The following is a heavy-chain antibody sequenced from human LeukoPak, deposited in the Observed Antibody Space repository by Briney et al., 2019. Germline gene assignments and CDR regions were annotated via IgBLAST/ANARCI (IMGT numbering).Heavy chain of an antibody. CDR1: GFTFTSYS. D-gene: IGHD1-26*01. V-gene: IGHV3-23*01. Sequence: GGSLRLSCAAPGFTFTSYSMNWVRQAPGKGLEWVSTISGGGGSTYYADSVKGRFTLSRDNSKNTLYLQVNSLRAEDTAVYYCAKGGKWDVTPFDYWGQGTLVTVSS. CDR3: AKGGKWDVTPFDY. J-gene: IGHJ4*02. CDR2: ISGGGGST.